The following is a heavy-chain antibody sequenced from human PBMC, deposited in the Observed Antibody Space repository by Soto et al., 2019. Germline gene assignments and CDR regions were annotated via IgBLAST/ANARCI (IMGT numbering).Heavy chain of an antibody. J-gene: IGHJ6*02. CDR3: AKVTGYCSSTSCRIDYYYYYGMDV. CDR1: GFTFSSYG. D-gene: IGHD2-2*01. V-gene: IGHV3-30*18. CDR2: ISYDGSNK. Sequence: QVQLVESGGGVVQPGRSLRLSCAASGFTFSSYGMHWVRQAPGKGLEWVAVISYDGSNKYYEDSVKGRFTISRDNSRNTLYLQMNSLRAEDTAVYYCAKVTGYCSSTSCRIDYYYYYGMDVWGQGTTVTVSS.